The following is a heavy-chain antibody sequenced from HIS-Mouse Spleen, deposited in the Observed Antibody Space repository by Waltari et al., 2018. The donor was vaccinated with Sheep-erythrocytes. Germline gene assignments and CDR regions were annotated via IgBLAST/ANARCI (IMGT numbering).Heavy chain of an antibody. CDR3: ARGRSGSYSIDY. CDR2: IYYSGST. J-gene: IGHJ4*02. D-gene: IGHD1-26*01. V-gene: IGHV4-59*01. CDR1: GGSISSYY. Sequence: QVQLQESGPGLVKPSETLSLTCTVSGGSISSYYWSWIRQPPGKGLEWIGYIYYSGSTNYNPSLKSRVTISVDTSKNQFSLKLSSVTAADTAVYYCARGRSGSYSIDYWGQGTLVTVSS.